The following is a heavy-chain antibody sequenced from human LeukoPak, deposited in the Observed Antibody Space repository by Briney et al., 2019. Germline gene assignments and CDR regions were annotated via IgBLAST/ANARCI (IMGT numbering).Heavy chain of an antibody. CDR1: GVSISSYF. D-gene: IGHD6-13*01. CDR2: IFYSGGT. CDR3: ARAWEQQLVQGAFDI. Sequence: TSETLSLTCTVSGVSISSYFWSWIRQPPGKGLEWIGFIFYSGGTNYNPSLKSRVTISVDTSKNQFSLKLSSVTAADTAVYYCARAWEQQLVQGAFDIWGQGTLVTVSS. J-gene: IGHJ3*02. V-gene: IGHV4-59*01.